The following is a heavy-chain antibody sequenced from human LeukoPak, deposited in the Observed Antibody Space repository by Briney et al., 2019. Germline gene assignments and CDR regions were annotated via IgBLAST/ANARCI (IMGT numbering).Heavy chain of an antibody. CDR1: GGTFSSYA. D-gene: IGHD4-23*01. V-gene: IGHV1-69*01. CDR3: ARRGGYAGGNHNFDY. CDR2: IIPIFGTA. Sequence: GASVKVSCKASGGTFSSYAISWVRQAPGQGLEWMGGIIPIFGTANYAQKFQGRVTITADESTSTAYMELSSLRSEDTAVYYCARRGGYAGGNHNFDYWGQGTLVTVSS. J-gene: IGHJ4*02.